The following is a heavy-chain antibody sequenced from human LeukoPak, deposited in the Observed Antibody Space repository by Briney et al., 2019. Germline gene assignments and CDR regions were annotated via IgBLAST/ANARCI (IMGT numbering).Heavy chain of an antibody. CDR3: AREGSGFQYYFDY. J-gene: IGHJ4*02. Sequence: PSETLSLTCNVSGGSISSYYWSWIRQPPGKGLEWIGYIYYSGSTNYNPSLKSRVTISVDTSKNQFSLKLSSVTAADTAVYYCAREGSGFQYYFDYWGQGTLVTISS. D-gene: IGHD2-15*01. CDR2: IYYSGST. CDR1: GGSISSYY. V-gene: IGHV4-59*01.